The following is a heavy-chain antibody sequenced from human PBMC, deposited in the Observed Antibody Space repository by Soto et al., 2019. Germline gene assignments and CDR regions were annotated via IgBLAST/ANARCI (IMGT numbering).Heavy chain of an antibody. J-gene: IGHJ4*01. V-gene: IGHV4-31*03. CDR2: IYYRVNT. D-gene: IGHD6-13*01. CDR1: HGCVSSDPFY. CDR3: ARSGYGSSDFDH. Sequence: KPSXTLSLTCTVSHGCVSSDPFYWTWIRQHPGKGLEWIGYIYYRVNTYYRPSLKSRVSISIDTSQNQFSLRLNSVTAADTAVYYCARSGYGSSDFDHWGQGTLVTVSS.